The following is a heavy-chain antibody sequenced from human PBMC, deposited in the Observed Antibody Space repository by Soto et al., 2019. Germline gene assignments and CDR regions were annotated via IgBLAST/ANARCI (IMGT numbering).Heavy chain of an antibody. Sequence: QVVESGGGLIQPGGSLRLSCEVSGFSVTANYMSWVRQAPGKGLEWVSVIYSGGSTYYVDSVKGRFSISRDISKNTLYLQMNSLRAEHTAVYYCHGYGYWGQGPLVTVSS. V-gene: IGHV3-53*01. J-gene: IGHJ4*02. CDR2: IYSGGST. CDR3: HGYGY. D-gene: IGHD5-12*01. CDR1: GFSVTANY.